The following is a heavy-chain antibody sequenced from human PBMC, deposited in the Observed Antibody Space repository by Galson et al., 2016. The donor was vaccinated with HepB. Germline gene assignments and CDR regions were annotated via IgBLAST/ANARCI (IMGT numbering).Heavy chain of an antibody. Sequence: QSGAEVKKPGESLKISCQVSGYNKFVTDWIGWARQMPGKGLELMGIIYPAAFDVKYGPSFQGQVTISADRSINTAYLQWTSLKASDTAMYYCARSPVWFGQLGGYFDLWGQGTLVTVSS. D-gene: IGHD3-10*01. J-gene: IGHJ4*02. CDR3: ARSPVWFGQLGGYFDL. V-gene: IGHV5-51*01. CDR2: IYPAAFDV. CDR1: GYNKFVTDW.